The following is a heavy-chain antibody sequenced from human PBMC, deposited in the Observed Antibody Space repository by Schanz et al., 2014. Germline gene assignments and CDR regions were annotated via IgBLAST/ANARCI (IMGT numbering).Heavy chain of an antibody. V-gene: IGHV3-23*01. D-gene: IGHD6-13*01. Sequence: VHLLESGGGLVEPGGSLRLSCATSGFSLDIFAVSWVRQAPGKGLEWVSSFNDGGVNKYYADSVKGRFTISSDNSKIPLYLQMSSLRAEDTAVYYCAKSQGSSFDSWGQGTLVTVSS. CDR2: FNDGGVNK. CDR3: AKSQGSSFDS. J-gene: IGHJ4*02. CDR1: GFSLDIFA.